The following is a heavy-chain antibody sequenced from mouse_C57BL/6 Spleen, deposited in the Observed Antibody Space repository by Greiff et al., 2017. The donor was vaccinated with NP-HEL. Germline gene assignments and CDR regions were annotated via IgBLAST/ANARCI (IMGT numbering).Heavy chain of an antibody. CDR1: GFTFSDYG. CDR3: ARDGNFAMDY. Sequence: EVKLMESGGGLVKTGGSLKLSCAASGFTFSDYGMHWVRQAPEKGLEWVAYISSGSSTIYYADTVKGRFTISRDNAKNTLFLQMTSLRSEDTAMYYCARDGNFAMDYWGQGTSVTVSS. V-gene: IGHV5-17*01. CDR2: ISSGSSTI. J-gene: IGHJ4*01. D-gene: IGHD2-1*01.